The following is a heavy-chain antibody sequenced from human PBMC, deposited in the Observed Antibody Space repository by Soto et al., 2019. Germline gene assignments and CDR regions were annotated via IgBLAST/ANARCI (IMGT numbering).Heavy chain of an antibody. CDR2: ISYDGSNK. V-gene: IGHV3-30*18. J-gene: IGHJ6*02. D-gene: IGHD6-19*01. CDR3: AKATRPSLIAVADTYPHYYYGMDV. CDR1: GFTFSSYG. Sequence: GGSLRLSCAASGFTFSSYGMHWVRQAPGKGLEWVAVISYDGSNKYYADSVKGRFTISRDNSKNTMYLQMNSLRAEDTAVYYCAKATRPSLIAVADTYPHYYYGMDVWGQGTTVTVSS.